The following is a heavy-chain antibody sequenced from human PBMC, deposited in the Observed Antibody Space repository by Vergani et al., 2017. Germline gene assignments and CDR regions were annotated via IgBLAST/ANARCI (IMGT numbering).Heavy chain of an antibody. Sequence: EVQLLESGGGLVQPGGSLRLSCAASGFTFSSYAMSWVRQAPGKGLEWVSAISGSGGSTYYADSVKGRFTISRDNSKNTLYLQMNSLRAEDTAVYYCARDPRGRVYYFDYWGQGTLVTVSS. V-gene: IGHV3-23*01. CDR3: ARDPRGRVYYFDY. D-gene: IGHD2-15*01. J-gene: IGHJ4*02. CDR2: ISGSGGST. CDR1: GFTFSSYA.